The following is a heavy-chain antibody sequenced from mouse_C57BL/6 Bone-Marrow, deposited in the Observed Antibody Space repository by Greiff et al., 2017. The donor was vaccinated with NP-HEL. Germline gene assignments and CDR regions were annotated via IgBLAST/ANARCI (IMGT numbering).Heavy chain of an antibody. D-gene: IGHD1-1*01. Sequence: EVMLVESGGGLVKPGGSLKLSCAASGFTFRDYGMHWVRQAPEKGLEWVAYISSGSSTIYYADTVTGRFTISRDNAKNTLFLQMTSLRSEDTAMYYCARPGDYGSSYAWFAYGGKGTLVTVSA. CDR2: ISSGSSTI. J-gene: IGHJ3*01. V-gene: IGHV5-17*01. CDR1: GFTFRDYG. CDR3: ARPGDYGSSYAWFAY.